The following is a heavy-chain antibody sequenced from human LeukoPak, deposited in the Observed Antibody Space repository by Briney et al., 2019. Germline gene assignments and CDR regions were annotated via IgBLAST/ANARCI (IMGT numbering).Heavy chain of an antibody. V-gene: IGHV3-49*04. CDR2: IRSKAYGGTT. J-gene: IGHJ4*02. D-gene: IGHD3-3*01. Sequence: PGGSLRLSCTASGFTFGDYAMSWVRQAPGKGMEWVGFIRSKAYGGTTEYAASVKGRFTISRDDSKSTAYLQMNSLKTEDTAVYYCTTTDISRITIFGVVTPHEDYWGQGTLVTVSS. CDR1: GFTFGDYA. CDR3: TTTDISRITIFGVVTPHEDY.